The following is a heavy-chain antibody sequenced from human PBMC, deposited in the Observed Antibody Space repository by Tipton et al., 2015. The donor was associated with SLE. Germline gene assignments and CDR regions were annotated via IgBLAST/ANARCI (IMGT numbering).Heavy chain of an antibody. CDR2: ITSNGGST. V-gene: IGHV3-64*01. J-gene: IGHJ4*02. CDR1: GFTFDDYA. CDR3: AREGSSTSCYDY. Sequence: SLRLSCAASGFTFDDYAMHWVRQAAGKRLEYVSAITSNGGSTYYANSVKDRFTISRDNSKDTLYLQMGSLRTEDMAVYYCAREGSSTSCYDYWGQGTLVTVSS. D-gene: IGHD2-2*01.